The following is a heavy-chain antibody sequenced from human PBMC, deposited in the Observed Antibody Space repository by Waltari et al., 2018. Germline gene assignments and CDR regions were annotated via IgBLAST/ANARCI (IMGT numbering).Heavy chain of an antibody. J-gene: IGHJ3*02. V-gene: IGHV3-74*01. D-gene: IGHD5-18*01. CDR1: GFTFSYYW. Sequence: EVQLVESGGGLVQPGGSLRLSCAASGFTFSYYWMHWVRQAPGKGLVWVSRISRDVSSTSYADSVKGRFTISRDNAKNTLYLQMNSLRAEDTAVYYCARDGYSYGLGTFDIWGQGTMVTVSS. CDR2: ISRDVSST. CDR3: ARDGYSYGLGTFDI.